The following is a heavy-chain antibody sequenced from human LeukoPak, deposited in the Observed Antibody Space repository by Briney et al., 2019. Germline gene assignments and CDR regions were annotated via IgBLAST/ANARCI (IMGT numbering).Heavy chain of an antibody. CDR3: ARLRPTGVGYYYMDV. Sequence: PSETLSLTCTVAGGSISSYYWSWIRQPPGKGLEWIGYIYYSGSTNYNPSLKSRVTISVDTSKNQFSLKLSCVTAADTAVYYCARLRPTGVGYYYMDVWGKGTTVTVSS. CDR1: GGSISSYY. V-gene: IGHV4-59*01. D-gene: IGHD2-8*02. J-gene: IGHJ6*03. CDR2: IYYSGST.